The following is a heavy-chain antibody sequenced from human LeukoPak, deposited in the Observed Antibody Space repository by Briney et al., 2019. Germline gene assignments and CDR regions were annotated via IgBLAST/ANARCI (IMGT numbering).Heavy chain of an antibody. J-gene: IGHJ4*02. V-gene: IGHV4-39*01. CDR2: IYYSGST. Sequence: WVRQPPGKGLEWIGSIYYSGSTYYNPSLKSRVTISVDTSKNQFSLKLSSVTAADTAVYYCARQEAVAGTGNFDYWGQGTLVTVSS. CDR3: ARQEAVAGTGNFDY. D-gene: IGHD6-19*01.